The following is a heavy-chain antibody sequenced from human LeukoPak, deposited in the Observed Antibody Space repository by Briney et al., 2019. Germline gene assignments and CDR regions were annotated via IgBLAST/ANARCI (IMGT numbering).Heavy chain of an antibody. CDR2: INPNSGGT. J-gene: IGHJ3*02. D-gene: IGHD2-8*01. V-gene: IGHV1-2*02. CDR1: GYTFTGYY. Sequence: ASVKVSCKASGYTFTGYYMHWVRQAPGQGLEWMGWINPNSGGTNYAQKFRGRVTMTRDTSISTAYMELSRLRSDDTAVYYCARGGEYAIMYAFDIWGQGTMVTVSS. CDR3: ARGGEYAIMYAFDI.